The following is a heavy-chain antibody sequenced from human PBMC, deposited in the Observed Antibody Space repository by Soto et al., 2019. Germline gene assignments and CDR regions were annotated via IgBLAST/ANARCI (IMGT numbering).Heavy chain of an antibody. J-gene: IGHJ5*02. D-gene: IGHD3-10*01. CDR1: GFTFSSYA. CDR2: ISGSGGST. Sequence: EVQLLESGGGLVQPGGSLRLSCAASGFTFSSYAMSWVRQAPGKGLEWVSAISGSGGSTYYADSVKGRFTISRDNSKNTLYLQMNSLRAEDTAVYYCAKDGLWFGELFSVYNWFDPWGQGTLVTVSS. CDR3: AKDGLWFGELFSVYNWFDP. V-gene: IGHV3-23*01.